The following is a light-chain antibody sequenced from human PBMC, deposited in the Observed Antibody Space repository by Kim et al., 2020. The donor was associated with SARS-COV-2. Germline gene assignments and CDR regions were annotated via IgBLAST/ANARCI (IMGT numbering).Light chain of an antibody. CDR3: QQANSFPDT. Sequence: APVGDRVTSLCRSIHRINNWLAWYQHKPGKAPKLLIYAASSLQSGVPSRFSGSRSVTDFTLTISNLQPEDFATYYCQQANSFPDTFGQGTNLEI. CDR2: AAS. V-gene: IGKV1-12*01. J-gene: IGKJ2*01. CDR1: HRINNW.